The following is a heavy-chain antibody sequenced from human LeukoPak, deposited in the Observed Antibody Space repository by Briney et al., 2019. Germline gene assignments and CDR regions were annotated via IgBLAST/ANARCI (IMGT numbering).Heavy chain of an antibody. Sequence: ASVKVSCKASGYTFTSYDINWVRQATGQGGEWMGWMNPNSGNTGYAQKFQGRVTMTRNTSISTAYMELSSLRSEDTAVYYCARQNYDYVWGSYRYDYWGQGTLVTVSS. CDR1: GYTFTSYD. V-gene: IGHV1-8*01. CDR2: MNPNSGNT. CDR3: ARQNYDYVWGSYRYDY. D-gene: IGHD3-16*02. J-gene: IGHJ4*02.